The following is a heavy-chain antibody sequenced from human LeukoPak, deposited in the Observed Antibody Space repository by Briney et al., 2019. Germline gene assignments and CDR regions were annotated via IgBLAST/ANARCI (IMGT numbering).Heavy chain of an antibody. D-gene: IGHD6-6*01. CDR1: GYTFTSDG. V-gene: IGHV1-69*13. J-gene: IGHJ6*02. CDR3: ARDSAITSSSSAIYYYYGMDV. Sequence: SVKVSCKASGYTFTSDGISWVRQAPGQGLEWMGGIIPIFGTANYAQKFQGRVTITADESTSTAYMELSSLRSEDTAVYYCARDSAITSSSSAIYYYYGMDVWGQGTTVTVSS. CDR2: IIPIFGTA.